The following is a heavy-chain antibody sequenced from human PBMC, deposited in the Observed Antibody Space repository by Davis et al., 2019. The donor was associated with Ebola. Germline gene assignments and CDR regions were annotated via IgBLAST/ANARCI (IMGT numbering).Heavy chain of an antibody. Sequence: GESLKISCKGSGYSFTSYWIAWVRQMPGKGLEWMGIIYAGDSDTRYSPSFEGQVTISVDRSINTAYLQLSSLKASDTAMYYCARRGIVVVTAKDAFDIWGQGTMVTVSS. CDR2: IYAGDSDT. CDR3: ARRGIVVVTAKDAFDI. V-gene: IGHV5-51*01. D-gene: IGHD2-21*02. J-gene: IGHJ3*02. CDR1: GYSFTSYW.